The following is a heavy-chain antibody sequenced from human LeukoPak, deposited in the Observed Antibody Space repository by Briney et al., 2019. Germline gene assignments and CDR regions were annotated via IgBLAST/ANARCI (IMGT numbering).Heavy chain of an antibody. J-gene: IGHJ6*04. V-gene: IGHV3-23*01. Sequence: GGTLRLSCAASGFTFSSYGMSWVRQAPGKGLEWVSAISTTGGTTYYADSVKGRFTISRDNAKNSLYLQMNSLRAEDTAVYYCAELGITMIGGVWGKGTTVTISS. D-gene: IGHD3-10*02. CDR1: GFTFSSYG. CDR2: ISTTGGTT. CDR3: AELGITMIGGV.